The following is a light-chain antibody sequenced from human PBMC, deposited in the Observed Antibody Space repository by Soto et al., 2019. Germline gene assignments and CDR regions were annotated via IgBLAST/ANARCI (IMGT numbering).Light chain of an antibody. CDR1: QGTSSY. V-gene: IGKV1-9*01. Sequence: DIQLTQSPSFLSASVGDRVTITCRASQGTSSYLAWYQQKPGKAPKLLIYAASTLQSGVPSRFSGSGSGKEFTLTISSLQPEDFATYYCQQLYSYPLTFGGGTKVEIK. J-gene: IGKJ4*01. CDR3: QQLYSYPLT. CDR2: AAS.